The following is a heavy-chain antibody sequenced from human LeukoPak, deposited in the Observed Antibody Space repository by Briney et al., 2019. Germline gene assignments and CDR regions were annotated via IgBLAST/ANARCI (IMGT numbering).Heavy chain of an antibody. V-gene: IGHV3-66*01. Sequence: PGGSLRLSCAASGFTVSSNYMSWVRQAPGKGLEWVSVIYSGGSTYYADSVKGRFTISRDNSKNTLYLQMNSLRAEDTAVYYCAKDSVPAAMTCIDYWGQGTLVTVSS. CDR2: IYSGGST. J-gene: IGHJ4*02. CDR1: GFTVSSNY. CDR3: AKDSVPAAMTCIDY. D-gene: IGHD2-2*01.